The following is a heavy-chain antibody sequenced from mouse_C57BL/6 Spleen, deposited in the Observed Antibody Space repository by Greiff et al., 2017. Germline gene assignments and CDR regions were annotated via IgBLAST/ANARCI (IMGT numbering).Heavy chain of an antibody. CDR2: ILPGSGST. J-gene: IGHJ4*01. Sequence: VKVVESGAELMKPGASVKLSCKATGYTFTGYWIEWVKQRPGHGLEWIGEILPGSGSTNYNEKFKGKATFTADTSSNTAYMQLSRLTTEDSAIYYCARCWLLRAYYAMDYWGQGTSVTVSS. CDR1: GYTFTGYW. D-gene: IGHD2-3*01. V-gene: IGHV1-9*01. CDR3: ARCWLLRAYYAMDY.